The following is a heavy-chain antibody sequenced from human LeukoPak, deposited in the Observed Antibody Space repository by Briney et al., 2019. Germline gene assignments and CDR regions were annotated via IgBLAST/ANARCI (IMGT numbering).Heavy chain of an antibody. D-gene: IGHD3-9*01. CDR3: ARGPDYDILADYFDY. Sequence: SGGSLRLSCAASGFTFSNYALHWVRQAPGKGLEWVAVISYDGSNKFYADSVRGRFTISRDNSKNTLFLQMNSLRPGDTAVYYCARGPDYDILADYFDYWGQGTLVTVSS. J-gene: IGHJ4*02. V-gene: IGHV3-30*04. CDR1: GFTFSNYA. CDR2: ISYDGSNK.